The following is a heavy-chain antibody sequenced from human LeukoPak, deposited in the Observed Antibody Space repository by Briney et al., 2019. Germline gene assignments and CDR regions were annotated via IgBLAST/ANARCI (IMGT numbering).Heavy chain of an antibody. V-gene: IGHV3-64*01. CDR1: GFTFSSYV. D-gene: IGHD3-22*01. CDR3: ARRYYYGTSGYSYAYYLDY. CDR2: ISSNGGST. Sequence: GGSLRLSCAASGFTFSSYVMHWVRQAPGKGLEYVSDISSNGGSTYYANSVKGRFTISRDNSKSTLYLQMGSLRAEDMAVYYCARRYYYGTSGYSYAYYLDYWGQGTLVTVSS. J-gene: IGHJ4*02.